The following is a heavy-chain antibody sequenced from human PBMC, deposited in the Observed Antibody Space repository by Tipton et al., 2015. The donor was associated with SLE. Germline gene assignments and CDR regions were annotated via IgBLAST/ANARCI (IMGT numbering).Heavy chain of an antibody. CDR2: VCNSVST. CDR1: GASTNTKY. V-gene: IGHV4-59*12. D-gene: IGHD3-16*02. J-gene: IGHJ3*02. CDR3: AQAHLWGSYRYASDI. Sequence: TLSLTCTVSGASTNTKYWTWIRQSPGKGLEWIACVCNSVSTNYDPSLKSRGTISVDTSKNQFSLKLSSVTAADTAVYYCAQAHLWGSYRYASDIWGQGTMVTVSS.